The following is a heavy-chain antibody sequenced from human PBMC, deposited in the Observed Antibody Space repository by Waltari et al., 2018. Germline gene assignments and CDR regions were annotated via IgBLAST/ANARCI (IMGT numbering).Heavy chain of an antibody. V-gene: IGHV1-2*02. CDR2: NNPNRGGK. CDR3: ARTMGRGVINGY. Sequence: QVQLVQSGAEVKKPGASVKVSCKASGYTFTGYYMHLVRQAPGQGLEWMGWNNPNRGGKNYAKKCQGRVTMTRETAIRTAYMELSRLRSDDTAVYYCARTMGRGVINGYWGQGTLVTVSS. CDR1: GYTFTGYY. D-gene: IGHD3-10*01. J-gene: IGHJ4*02.